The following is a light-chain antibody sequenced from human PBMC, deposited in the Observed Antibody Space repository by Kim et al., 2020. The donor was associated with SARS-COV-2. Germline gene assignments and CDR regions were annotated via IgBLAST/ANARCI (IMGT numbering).Light chain of an antibody. J-gene: IGLJ3*02. V-gene: IGLV10-54*02. CDR3: SALDSSLSAWV. CDR1: SNIVGNQG. CDR2: RNN. Sequence: RQTATLHCTGNSNIVGNQGAAWLQQHQGHPPKLLSYRNNNRPSGISERFSASRSGNTASLTITGLQPEDEADYYCSALDSSLSAWVFGGGTQLTVL.